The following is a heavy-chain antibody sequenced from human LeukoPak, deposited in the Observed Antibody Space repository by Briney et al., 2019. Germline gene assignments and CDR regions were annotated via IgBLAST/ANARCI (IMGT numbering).Heavy chain of an antibody. CDR2: INPNSGGT. D-gene: IGHD3-10*01. J-gene: IGHJ3*02. CDR1: GGTFSSYA. CDR3: ASGPYYPKI. Sequence: GASVKVSCKASGGTFSSYAISWVRQAPGQGLEWMGWINPNSGGTNYAQKFQGRVTMTRDTSISTAYMELSRLRSDDTAVYYCASGPYYPKIWGQGTMVTVSS. V-gene: IGHV1-2*02.